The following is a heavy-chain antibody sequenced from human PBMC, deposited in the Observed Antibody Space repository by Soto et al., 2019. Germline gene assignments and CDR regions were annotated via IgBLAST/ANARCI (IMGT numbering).Heavy chain of an antibody. J-gene: IGHJ5*02. Sequence: QVQLVESGGGVVQPGRSLRLSCAASGFIFSSYAVHWVRQAPGKGLEWVAIVSSDGSKKDYGASVKGPFTISRDNCKNTVYLQMNSLRTEDTAAYYCVRDTWYKVMAARWFAPWGQGTLVTVSS. CDR2: VSSDGSKK. CDR1: GFIFSSYA. V-gene: IGHV3-30-3*01. D-gene: IGHD1-20*01. CDR3: VRDTWYKVMAARWFAP.